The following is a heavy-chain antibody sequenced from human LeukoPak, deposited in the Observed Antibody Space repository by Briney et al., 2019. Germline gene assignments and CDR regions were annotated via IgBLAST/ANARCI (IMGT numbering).Heavy chain of an antibody. V-gene: IGHV3-23*01. D-gene: IGHD6-6*01. CDR1: GFTLSSYA. CDR3: ARGLSGYASSLGY. Sequence: PGGSLRLSCAASGFTLSSYAMSWVRQAPGKGLEWVSAISVSGNTYHADSVKGRFTISRDNAKNTLYLQMNSLRAEDTAVYYCARGLSGYASSLGYWGQGTLVTVSA. J-gene: IGHJ4*02. CDR2: ISVSGNT.